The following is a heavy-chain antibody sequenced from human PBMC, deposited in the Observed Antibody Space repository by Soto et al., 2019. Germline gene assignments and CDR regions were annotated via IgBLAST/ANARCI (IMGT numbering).Heavy chain of an antibody. D-gene: IGHD2-2*01. J-gene: IGHJ6*02. Sequence: QVQLVQSGAEVKKPGSSVKVSCKASGGTFSSYAISWVRQAPGQGLEWMGGIIPISGTANYAQKFQGRVTMTADEYTSTAYIEPSSPRSADTAVYSSASSQGSSTSLETSYYCYYGMEVWGQGTTVTVSS. CDR2: IIPISGTA. CDR1: GGTFSSYA. V-gene: IGHV1-69*01. CDR3: ASSQGSSTSLETSYYCYYGMEV.